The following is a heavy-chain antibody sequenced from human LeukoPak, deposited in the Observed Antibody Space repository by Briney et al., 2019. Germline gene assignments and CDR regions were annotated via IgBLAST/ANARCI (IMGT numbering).Heavy chain of an antibody. V-gene: IGHV1-18*01. CDR3: ARVYSTPPYFDY. Sequence: GASVKVSCKASGYTFTSYGISWVRQAPGQGLEWMGWISAYNGNTNYAQKLQGRVTMTIDTSTNTAYMELRSLRSDDTAVYYCARVYSTPPYFDYWGQGTLVTVSS. CDR1: GYTFTSYG. J-gene: IGHJ4*02. CDR2: ISAYNGNT. D-gene: IGHD4-23*01.